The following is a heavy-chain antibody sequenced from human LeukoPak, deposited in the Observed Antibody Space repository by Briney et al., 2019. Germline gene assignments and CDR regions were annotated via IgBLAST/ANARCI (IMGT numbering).Heavy chain of an antibody. CDR2: INPNSGGT. V-gene: IGHV1-2*02. D-gene: IGHD2-2*01. CDR1: GYTFTGYY. J-gene: IGHJ4*02. CDR3: ARGHYECQLLWVGPDY. Sequence: ASVKVSCKASGYTFTGYYMHWVRQAPGQGLEWMGWINPNSGGTNYAQKFQGRVTMTRDTSISTAYMELSRLRSDDTAVYYCARGHYECQLLWVGPDYWGQGTLVTVSS.